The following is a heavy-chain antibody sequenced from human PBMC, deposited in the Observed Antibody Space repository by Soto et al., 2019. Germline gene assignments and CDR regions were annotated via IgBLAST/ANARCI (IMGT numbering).Heavy chain of an antibody. D-gene: IGHD3-3*02. Sequence: QVQLQESGPGLVKPSQTLSLTCTVSGGSISSTDFYWSWIRQHPGEGLEWSGYIYYSGSTYYNPSLKRRITISVHTSKIHFYLELSSVTAAATAVYYCARISKLAIYYYCAMDVGGPGTTVTV. J-gene: IGHJ6*02. CDR3: ARISKLAIYYYCAMDV. CDR1: GGSISSTDFY. CDR2: IYYSGST. V-gene: IGHV4-31*03.